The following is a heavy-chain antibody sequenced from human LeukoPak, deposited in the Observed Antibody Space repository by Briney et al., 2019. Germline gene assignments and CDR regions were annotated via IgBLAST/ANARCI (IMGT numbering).Heavy chain of an antibody. Sequence: SETLSLTCAVYGGSFSGYYWSWIRQPPGEGLEWIGEINHSGSTNYNPSLKSRVTISVDTSKNQFSLKLSSVTAADTAVYYCARGRGVAARRWETGGDHWGQGTLVTVSS. V-gene: IGHV4-34*01. CDR3: ARGRGVAARRWETGGDH. CDR2: INHSGST. J-gene: IGHJ4*02. D-gene: IGHD6-6*01. CDR1: GGSFSGYY.